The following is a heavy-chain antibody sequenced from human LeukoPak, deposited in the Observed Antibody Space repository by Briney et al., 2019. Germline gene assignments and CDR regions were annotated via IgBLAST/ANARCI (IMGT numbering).Heavy chain of an antibody. V-gene: IGHV1-8*01. D-gene: IGHD3-22*01. CDR1: GYTFTSYD. J-gene: IGHJ4*02. CDR2: MNPNSGNT. CDR3: ARGGNYYDSTSLGH. Sequence: ASMKVSCKASGYTFTSYDINWVRQATGQGLEWMGWMNPNSGNTGYAQKFQGRVTMTRNTSISTAYMELSSLRSEDTAVYYCARGGNYYDSTSLGHWGQGTLVTVSS.